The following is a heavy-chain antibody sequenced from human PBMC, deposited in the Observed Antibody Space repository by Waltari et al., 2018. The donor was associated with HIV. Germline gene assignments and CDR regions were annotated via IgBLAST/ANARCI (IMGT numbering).Heavy chain of an antibody. CDR3: AKVSVGGVTATGAYFDY. J-gene: IGHJ4*02. Sequence: EVQLLESGGGLVQPGGSLRLSCAVSGFTFSSYAMSWVRQAPGKGLEWVSAISGRCGSTDDADSVKGRFTISRDNSKNTLYLQMNSLRAEDTAVYFCAKVSVGGVTATGAYFDYWGQGTLVTVSS. V-gene: IGHV3-23*01. D-gene: IGHD2-21*02. CDR2: ISGRCGST. CDR1: GFTFSSYA.